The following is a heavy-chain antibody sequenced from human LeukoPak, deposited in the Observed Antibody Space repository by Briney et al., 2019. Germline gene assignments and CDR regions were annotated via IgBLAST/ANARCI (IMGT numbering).Heavy chain of an antibody. D-gene: IGHD3-3*01. CDR3: AREAGWPYFWSGSVPFDH. CDR1: GFTFSSYG. CDR2: IWYDGSNK. Sequence: GRSLRLSCAASGFTFSSYGMHWVRQALGKGLEWVAVIWYDGSNKYYADSVKGRFTISRDNSKNTLYLQMNSLRAEDTAVYYCAREAGWPYFWSGSVPFDHWGQGTLVTVSS. J-gene: IGHJ4*02. V-gene: IGHV3-33*01.